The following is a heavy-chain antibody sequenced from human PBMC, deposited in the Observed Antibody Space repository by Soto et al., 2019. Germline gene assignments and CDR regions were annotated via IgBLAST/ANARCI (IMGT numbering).Heavy chain of an antibody. V-gene: IGHV3-33*08. Sequence: HPGGSLRLSCSASGFTFSSYAMHWVRQAPGKGLEWVAVIWYDGSNKYYADSVKGRFTIPRDNSKNTLYLQMNSLRAEDTAVYYCARVDYGDYTDAFDIWGQGTMVTVSS. CDR3: ARVDYGDYTDAFDI. CDR2: IWYDGSNK. J-gene: IGHJ3*02. D-gene: IGHD4-17*01. CDR1: GFTFSSYA.